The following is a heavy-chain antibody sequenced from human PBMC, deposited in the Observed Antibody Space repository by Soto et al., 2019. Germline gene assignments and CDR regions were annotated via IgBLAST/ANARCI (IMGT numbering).Heavy chain of an antibody. Sequence: GRALLLSDAASVFTFGSYAMHWVRQAPGKGLEWVAVISYDGSNKYYADSVKGRFTISRDNSKNTLYLQMNSLRAEDTAVYYCARVSREERWHDILTGYSDAFDIWGQGTMVTVSS. D-gene: IGHD3-9*01. V-gene: IGHV3-30-3*01. J-gene: IGHJ3*02. CDR3: ARVSREERWHDILTGYSDAFDI. CDR2: ISYDGSNK. CDR1: VFTFGSYA.